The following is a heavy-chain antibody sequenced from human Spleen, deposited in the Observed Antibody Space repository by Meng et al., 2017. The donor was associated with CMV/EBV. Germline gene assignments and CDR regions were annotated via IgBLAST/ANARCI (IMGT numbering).Heavy chain of an antibody. Sequence: ASVKVSCKASGYTFTGYYMHWVRQAPGQGLEWMGWINPNSGGTRYAQKFQGRLTMTRDTSISTAYMELTRLRSHDTAVYYCATIGGLYHDFWNHWGRGTLVTVSS. CDR2: INPNSGGT. CDR1: GYTFTGYY. D-gene: IGHD3-3*01. V-gene: IGHV1-2*02. J-gene: IGHJ1*01. CDR3: ATIGGLYHDFWNH.